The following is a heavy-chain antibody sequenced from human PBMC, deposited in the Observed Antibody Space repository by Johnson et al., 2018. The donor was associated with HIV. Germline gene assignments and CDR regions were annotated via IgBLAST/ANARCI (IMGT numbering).Heavy chain of an antibody. D-gene: IGHD4-11*01. Sequence: QVQLVESGGGVVQPGRSLRLSCAASGFTFSSYAMHWVRQAPGKGLEWVAVISYDGSNKYYADSVKGRFTISRDNSKNTLYLQMNSLRAEDTAVYYCAKDSTESDAFDIWGQGTMVTVSS. J-gene: IGHJ3*02. CDR2: ISYDGSNK. CDR3: AKDSTESDAFDI. CDR1: GFTFSSYA. V-gene: IGHV3-30-3*01.